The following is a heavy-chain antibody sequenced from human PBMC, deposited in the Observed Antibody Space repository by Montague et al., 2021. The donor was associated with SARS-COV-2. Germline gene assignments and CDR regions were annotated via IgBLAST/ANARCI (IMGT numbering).Heavy chain of an antibody. CDR3: ARDSIAAADTDY. Sequence: SETLSLTCAVYGGSFSGYYWSWIRQPPGKGLEWIGEINHSGSTNYNPSLKSRVTISVDTSKNQFSLKLSSVTAADTAVYYCARDSIAAADTDYWGQGTLVTVSS. D-gene: IGHD6-13*01. CDR2: INHSGST. CDR1: GGSFSGYY. J-gene: IGHJ4*02. V-gene: IGHV4-34*01.